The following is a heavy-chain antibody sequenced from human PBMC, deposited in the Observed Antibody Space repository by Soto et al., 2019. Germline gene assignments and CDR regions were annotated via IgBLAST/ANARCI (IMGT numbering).Heavy chain of an antibody. Sequence: ASLKVSFKASCYTFTIYFIILFLHSPLQWLEWMGWISAYNGNTNYAQKLQGRVTMTTDTYTSTAYMEMRSLRSDDTAVYYCARDKGGSIADSRLVMEVWGQGTTVNVSS. CDR3: ARDKGGSIADSRLVMEV. CDR2: ISAYNGNT. CDR1: CYTFTIYF. D-gene: IGHD6-6*01. V-gene: IGHV1-18*01. J-gene: IGHJ6*01.